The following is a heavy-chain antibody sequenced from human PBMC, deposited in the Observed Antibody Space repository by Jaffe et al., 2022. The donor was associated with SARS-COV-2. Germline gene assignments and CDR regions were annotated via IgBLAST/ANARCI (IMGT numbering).Heavy chain of an antibody. V-gene: IGHV3-7*01. CDR1: GITFSTYW. Sequence: EVQLEESGGGLVQPGGSLRLSCAASGITFSTYWMSWVRQAPGKGLEWVANIKQDESEKYYVDSVKGRFTISRDNAKNSLFLQMNSLRGEDTAVYYCARIGSMPGKHWFLDLWGRGTQVTVSS. CDR2: IKQDESEK. D-gene: IGHD1-26*01. CDR3: ARIGSMPGKHWFLDL. J-gene: IGHJ2*01.